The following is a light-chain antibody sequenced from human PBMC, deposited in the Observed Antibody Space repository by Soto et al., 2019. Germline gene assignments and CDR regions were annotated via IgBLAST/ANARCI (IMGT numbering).Light chain of an antibody. J-gene: IGKJ1*01. CDR3: QQTYTTPRT. CDR2: ATS. CDR1: QTVSTY. Sequence: DTQMTQSPSSLSASVGDRISITCRASQTVSTYLNWYQQKPGKAPTLLISATSTLQSGVPSRFSGSGSGTEFTLTITSLQPEDFATYYCQQTYTTPRTFGPGTKVAIK. V-gene: IGKV1-39*01.